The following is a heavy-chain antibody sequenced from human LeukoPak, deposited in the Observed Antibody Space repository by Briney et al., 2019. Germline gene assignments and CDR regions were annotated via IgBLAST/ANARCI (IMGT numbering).Heavy chain of an antibody. CDR2: ISGSGGRT. J-gene: IGHJ4*02. CDR3: AKGGASVTRYVDY. CDR1: GFSFSSYG. D-gene: IGHD4-17*01. V-gene: IGHV3-23*01. Sequence: PGRTLRLSCAASGFSFSSYGMNWVRQAPGKGLEWVSGISGSGGRTYYADSVKGRFTISRDNSKNTLYLQMNSLRPEDTAVYYCAKGGASVTRYVDYWGQGTLVTVSS.